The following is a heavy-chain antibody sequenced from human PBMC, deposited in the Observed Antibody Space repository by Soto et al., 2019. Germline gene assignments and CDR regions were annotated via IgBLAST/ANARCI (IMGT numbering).Heavy chain of an antibody. Sequence: ASVKVSCKASGYTFTSYGISWVRQAPGQGLEWMGWISAYNGNTNYAQKLQGRVTMTTDTSTSTAYMELRSLRSEARAVYYCARVYPQRYFDWLYYYYYYMDVWGKGTTVTVS. V-gene: IGHV1-18*01. CDR1: GYTFTSYG. D-gene: IGHD3-9*01. J-gene: IGHJ6*03. CDR2: ISAYNGNT. CDR3: ARVYPQRYFDWLYYYYYYMDV.